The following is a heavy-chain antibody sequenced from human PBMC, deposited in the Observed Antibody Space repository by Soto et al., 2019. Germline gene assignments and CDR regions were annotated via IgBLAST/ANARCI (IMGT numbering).Heavy chain of an antibody. V-gene: IGHV1-46*02. D-gene: IGHD3-10*01. Sequence: QVQLVQYGAEVKRPVASVKGSCKASGYSINNYYVHWVRQAPGQGLEWMGIVNLGGDIISHAPRFQGRFTMTRGTSMSTVYMELRRRKSEDTAVYYCATSVTLVRGVYPDYWGQGTPVTVSS. J-gene: IGHJ4*02. CDR2: VNLGGDII. CDR1: GYSINNYY. CDR3: ATSVTLVRGVYPDY.